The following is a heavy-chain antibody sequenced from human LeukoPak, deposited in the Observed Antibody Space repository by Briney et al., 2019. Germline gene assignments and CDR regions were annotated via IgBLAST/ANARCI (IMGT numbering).Heavy chain of an antibody. Sequence: SETLSLTCTVSGGSVSSYYWSWIRQPPGKGLEWIGYIYYSGSTNSNPSLKSRVTISVDTSKNQFSLKLTSVTAADTAVYYCARGYCSSTGYQIYYYYYMDVWGKGTTVTVS. CDR1: GGSVSSYY. D-gene: IGHD2-2*01. CDR2: IYYSGST. V-gene: IGHV4-59*02. CDR3: ARGYCSSTGYQIYYYYYMDV. J-gene: IGHJ6*03.